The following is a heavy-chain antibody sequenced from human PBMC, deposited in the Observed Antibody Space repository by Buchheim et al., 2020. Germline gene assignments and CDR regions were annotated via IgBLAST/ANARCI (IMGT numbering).Heavy chain of an antibody. Sequence: QVVQSGSEVKKPGASVTLSCKASGYSFSSYGITWVRRAPGQGLEWIGWINTYNGFTKYAQRFQGRVTLTTDRPTSTAYMELRSLRSDDTAVYHCARVNSGSAPGRWLDAWGQGTL. D-gene: IGHD1-26*01. CDR2: INTYNGFT. V-gene: IGHV1-18*01. CDR1: GYSFSSYG. CDR3: ARVNSGSAPGRWLDA. J-gene: IGHJ5*02.